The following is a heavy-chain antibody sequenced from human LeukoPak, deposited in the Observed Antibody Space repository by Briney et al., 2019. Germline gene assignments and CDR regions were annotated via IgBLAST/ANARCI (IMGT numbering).Heavy chain of an antibody. Sequence: GASVKVSCKASGYSFNSQGMNWVRQAPGQGLEWMGWINTDSGNPTYAQGFTGRFVFPLDSSVSTAYLQISNLMPEDTAKYYCAREILRFDIWGQGAMVTVSS. CDR1: GYSFNSQG. V-gene: IGHV7-4-1*02. CDR3: AREILRFDI. CDR2: INTDSGNP. J-gene: IGHJ3*02.